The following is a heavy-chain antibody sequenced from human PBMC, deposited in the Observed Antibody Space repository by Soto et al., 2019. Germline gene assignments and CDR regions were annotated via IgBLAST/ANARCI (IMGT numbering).Heavy chain of an antibody. J-gene: IGHJ4*02. V-gene: IGHV3-23*01. D-gene: IGHD3-3*01. CDR3: AKALSIWSGYYYFDF. CDR1: GCTFSRYA. CDR2: ISGSGGST. Sequence: RLSCAANGCTFSRYAMRWVRQAPGKGLEWVSAISGSGGSTYYADSVKGRFTISRDNSKNTLYLQMNSLRAEDTAVYYCAKALSIWSGYYYFDFWGQGTLVTVPS.